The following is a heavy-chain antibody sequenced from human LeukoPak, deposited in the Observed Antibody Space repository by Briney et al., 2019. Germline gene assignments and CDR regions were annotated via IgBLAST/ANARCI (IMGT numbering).Heavy chain of an antibody. CDR3: ARVDFWSGHYPFDY. CDR1: GYTFSSYW. D-gene: IGHD3-3*01. V-gene: IGHV3-7*01. J-gene: IGHJ4*02. Sequence: GGSLRLSCAASGYTFSSYWMTWVRQAPGKGLEWVVNIKQDGSEKYYVDSVKGRFTISRDNAKNSLYLQMNSLRAEDTAVYYCARVDFWSGHYPFDYWGQGTLVTVSS. CDR2: IKQDGSEK.